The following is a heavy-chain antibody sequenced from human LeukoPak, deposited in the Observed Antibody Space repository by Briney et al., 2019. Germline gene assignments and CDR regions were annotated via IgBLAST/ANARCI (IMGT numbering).Heavy chain of an antibody. CDR3: AKAPVTSCRGAYCYPFDS. J-gene: IGHJ4*02. CDR1: GFTFKTYA. CDR2: TSSSDAGT. V-gene: IGHV3-23*01. Sequence: GGSLRLSCAASGFTFKTYAMSWVRQTPGKGLEWVAATSSSDAGTYHADSVRGRFTISRDNSKNTLYLQMNSLRAEDAAVYFCAKAPVTSCRGAYCYPFDSWGQGTLVTVSS. D-gene: IGHD2-21*01.